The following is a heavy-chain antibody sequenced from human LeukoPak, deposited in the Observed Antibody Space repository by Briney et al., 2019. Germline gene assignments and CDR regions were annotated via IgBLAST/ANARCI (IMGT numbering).Heavy chain of an antibody. CDR2: MSSKGGST. D-gene: IGHD1-26*01. V-gene: IGHV3-64D*06. CDR1: GFIFSSYA. CDR3: AKTLPPPRIVGTTTTRGYFVY. Sequence: PGGPLRLSCSASGFIFSSYAMQWVRQAPGKGLEYVSGMSSKGGSTYYADSVKGRFTISRDTSKNTLYLQMSSLRTEDTAVYYCAKTLPPPRIVGTTTTRGYFVYWGQGTLVTVSS. J-gene: IGHJ4*02.